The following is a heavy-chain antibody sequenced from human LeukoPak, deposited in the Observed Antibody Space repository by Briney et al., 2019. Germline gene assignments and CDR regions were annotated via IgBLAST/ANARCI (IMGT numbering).Heavy chain of an antibody. Sequence: GSLRLFCAASGFMFIGYWMGWVRQPPGKGLEWIGEIYHSGSTNYNPSLKSRVTISVDKSKNQFSLKLSSVTAADTAVYYCARAGYYHDSSGFLSYFDYWGQGTLVTVSS. CDR1: GFMFIGYW. CDR2: IYHSGST. D-gene: IGHD3-22*01. J-gene: IGHJ4*02. CDR3: ARAGYYHDSSGFLSYFDY. V-gene: IGHV4-4*02.